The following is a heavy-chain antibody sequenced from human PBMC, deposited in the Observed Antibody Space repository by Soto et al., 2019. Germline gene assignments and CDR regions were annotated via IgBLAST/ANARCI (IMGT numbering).Heavy chain of an antibody. V-gene: IGHV4-59*01. D-gene: IGHD5-12*01. CDR1: GGSISSYY. Sequence: SETLSLTCTVSGGSISSYYWSWIRQPPGKGLEWIGYIYYSGSTNYNPSLKSRVTISVDTSKNQFSLKLSSVTAADTAVYYCARLLRDGYNYYYFDYWGQGTLVTVSS. CDR3: ARLLRDGYNYYYFDY. J-gene: IGHJ4*02. CDR2: IYYSGST.